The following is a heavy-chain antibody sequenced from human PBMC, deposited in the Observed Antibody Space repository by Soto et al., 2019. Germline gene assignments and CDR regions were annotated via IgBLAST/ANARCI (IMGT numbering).Heavy chain of an antibody. CDR1: GFTFSGST. D-gene: IGHD2-2*01. V-gene: IGHV3-73*02. J-gene: IGHJ4*02. CDR2: IPSKTNTYAT. CDR3: TMQHLDVPGASAIDY. Sequence: EVQLVESGVGLVQPGGSLTLSCAASGFTFSGSTIHWVRQTSGKGLEWVGRIPSKTNTYATAYAASVKGSFTISRDDSKNTAYLQMNSLKTEDTAVYYCTMQHLDVPGASAIDYWGQGTLVTGSS.